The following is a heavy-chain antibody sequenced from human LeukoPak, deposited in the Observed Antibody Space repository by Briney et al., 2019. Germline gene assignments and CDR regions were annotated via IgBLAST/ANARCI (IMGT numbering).Heavy chain of an antibody. V-gene: IGHV3-15*01. D-gene: IGHD3-16*01. Sequence: GGSLRLSCAASGFSFTNAWMIWVRQAPSKGLEYIGRIKCKTDGGTPEYAAHVKGRFTISRDDSKDTLYLQMNSLKTEDTAVYYCTTLWGGGPDSWGQGTLVTVSS. CDR1: GFSFTNAW. CDR3: TTLWGGGPDS. J-gene: IGHJ4*02. CDR2: IKCKTDGGTP.